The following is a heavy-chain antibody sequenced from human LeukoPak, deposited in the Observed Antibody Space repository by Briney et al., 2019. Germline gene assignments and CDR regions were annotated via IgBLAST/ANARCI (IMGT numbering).Heavy chain of an antibody. V-gene: IGHV3-66*01. J-gene: IGHJ3*02. CDR2: IYSGGST. CDR3: ARAESIAAPSHVMRAFDI. Sequence: GGSLRLSCAASEFSVGSNYMTWVRQAPGKGLEWVSLIYSGGSTYYADSVKGRFTISRDNSKNTLYLQMNSLRAEDTAVYYCARAESIAAPSHVMRAFDIWGQGTMVSVSS. D-gene: IGHD6-6*01. CDR1: EFSVGSNY.